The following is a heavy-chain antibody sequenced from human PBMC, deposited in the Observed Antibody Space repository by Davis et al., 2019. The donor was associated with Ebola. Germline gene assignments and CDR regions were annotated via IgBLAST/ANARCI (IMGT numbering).Heavy chain of an antibody. CDR3: AREGRVFGCDY. CDR2: ISYDGSNK. J-gene: IGHJ4*02. V-gene: IGHV3-30*04. Sequence: GGSLRLSCAASGFTFSSYAMSWVRQAPGKGLEWVAVISYDGSNKYYADSVKGRFTISRDNSKNTLYLQMNSLRAEDTAVYYCAREGRVFGCDYWGQGALVTVSS. CDR1: GFTFSSYA. D-gene: IGHD3-3*01.